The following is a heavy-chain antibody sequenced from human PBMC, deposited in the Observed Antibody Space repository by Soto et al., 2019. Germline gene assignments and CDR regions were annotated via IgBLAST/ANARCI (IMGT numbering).Heavy chain of an antibody. Sequence: VQLVQSGAEVKKPGASVKVSCKASGYIFSSYSLHWVRQAPGQRLEWMGWINAGNGNTKYSQKFQGRVTFTRDTSATTAYMELSSLRSEDTAVYYCASPSYGSGSYYWGQGTLVTVSS. D-gene: IGHD3-10*01. J-gene: IGHJ4*02. CDR3: ASPSYGSGSYY. CDR1: GYIFSSYS. CDR2: INAGNGNT. V-gene: IGHV1-3*01.